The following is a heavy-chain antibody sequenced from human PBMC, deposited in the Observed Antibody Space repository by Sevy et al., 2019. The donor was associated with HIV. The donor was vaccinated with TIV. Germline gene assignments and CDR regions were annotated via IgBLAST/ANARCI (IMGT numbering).Heavy chain of an antibody. CDR2: IGTAAGVT. D-gene: IGHD2-21*01. J-gene: IGHJ4*02. Sequence: GGSLRLSCAASGFTFNTYSLIWVRQTPGKGLEWLSFIGTAAGVTYYADSVKGRFTISRNNAKNSLNMQLNSLRDEDKDVYYCARCPGHYSIDYWGQGTLVTVSS. CDR3: ARCPGHYSIDY. V-gene: IGHV3-48*02. CDR1: GFTFNTYS.